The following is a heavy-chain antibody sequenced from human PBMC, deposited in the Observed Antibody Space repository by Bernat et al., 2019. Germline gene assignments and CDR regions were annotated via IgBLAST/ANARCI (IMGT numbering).Heavy chain of an antibody. CDR1: GYTFTSYG. Sequence: QVQLVQSGAEVKKPGASVKVSCKASGYTFTSYGISWVRQAPGQGLEWMGWISAYNGNTNYAQKLQGRVAMTTDTSTSPANMELRSLRSDDTAVYYCARALSGDYVYYFDYWGQGTLVTVSS. J-gene: IGHJ4*02. CDR2: ISAYNGNT. CDR3: ARALSGDYVYYFDY. D-gene: IGHD4-17*01. V-gene: IGHV1-18*01.